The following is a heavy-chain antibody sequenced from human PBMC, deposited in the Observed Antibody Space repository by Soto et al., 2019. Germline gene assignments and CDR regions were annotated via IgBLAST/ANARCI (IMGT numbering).Heavy chain of an antibody. CDR1: GGSISSGDYY. CDR3: ARELVRYCSGGSCYNADNWFDP. V-gene: IGHV4-30-4*01. D-gene: IGHD2-15*01. CDR2: IYYSGST. Sequence: QVQLQESGPGLVKPSQTLSLTCTVSGGSISSGDYYWSWIRQPPGKGLEWIGYIYYSGSTYYNPSLKSRVTISVDTSKNQFSLKLSSVTAADTAVYYCARELVRYCSGGSCYNADNWFDPWGQGTLFTVSS. J-gene: IGHJ5*02.